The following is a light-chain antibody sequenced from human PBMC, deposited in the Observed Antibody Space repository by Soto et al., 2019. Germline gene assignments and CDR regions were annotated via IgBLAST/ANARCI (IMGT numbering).Light chain of an antibody. V-gene: IGKV2-24*01. Sequence: DVVLTQPPLSSPVGLGQPASISCRSSQSLVTADGHTFLSWLQQRPGQPPRVLIYKVSNRFSGVPDKFSGSGAGTDFTLKISRVEAEDVGIYYCLQLTHVPYTFGQGTKLEIK. CDR3: LQLTHVPYT. J-gene: IGKJ2*01. CDR1: QSLVTADGHTF. CDR2: KVS.